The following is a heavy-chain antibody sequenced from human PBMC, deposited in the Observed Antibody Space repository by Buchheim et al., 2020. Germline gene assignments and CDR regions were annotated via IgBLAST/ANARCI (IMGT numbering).Heavy chain of an antibody. CDR2: INHSGST. D-gene: IGHD1-26*01. CDR1: GGSFSGYY. CDR3: ARKGRSGSFRNWFDP. J-gene: IGHJ5*02. Sequence: QVQLQQWGAGLLKPSETLSPTCAVYGGSFSGYYWSWIRQPPGKGLEWIGEINHSGSTNYNPSLKSRVTISVDTSKNQFSLKLSSVTAADTAVYYCARKGRSGSFRNWFDPWGQGTL. V-gene: IGHV4-34*01.